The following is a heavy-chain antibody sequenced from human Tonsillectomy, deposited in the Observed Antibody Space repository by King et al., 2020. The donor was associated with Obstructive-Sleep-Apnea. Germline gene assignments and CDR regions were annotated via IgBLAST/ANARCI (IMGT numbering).Heavy chain of an antibody. V-gene: IGHV3-30*04. CDR2: ISYDGSNK. D-gene: IGHD6-13*01. CDR3: ARDGGGYIAAHSNWYFDL. Sequence: VQLVQSGGGVVQPGRSLRLSCAASGFTFSSYAMHWVRQAPGKGLEWVAVISYDGSNKYYADSVKGRFTTSRDNSKNTLAMQMNSIRAEDTAVYYCARDGGGYIAAHSNWYFDLWGRGTLVTVSS. CDR1: GFTFSSYA. J-gene: IGHJ2*01.